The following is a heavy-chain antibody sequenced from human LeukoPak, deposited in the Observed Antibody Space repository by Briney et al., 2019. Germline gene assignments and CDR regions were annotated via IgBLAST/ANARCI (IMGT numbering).Heavy chain of an antibody. J-gene: IGHJ4*02. CDR3: ASLVVDYSNNVDYYLDS. Sequence: QPGGSLRLSCTASGCIFSNYEMNWVRQAPGKGLEWVSYITGRGDTKYYADSVRGRFTISRDNAKNALYLQMNSLRAEDTAVYYCASLVVDYSNNVDYYLDSWGQGTLVTVSS. V-gene: IGHV3-48*03. CDR1: GCIFSNYE. D-gene: IGHD2-8*01. CDR2: ITGRGDTK.